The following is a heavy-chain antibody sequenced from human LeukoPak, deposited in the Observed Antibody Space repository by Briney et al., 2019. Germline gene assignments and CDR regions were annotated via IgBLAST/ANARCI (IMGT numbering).Heavy chain of an antibody. Sequence: GGSRRLSCAASGFTLSSYSMNWVRQAPGKGLEWVSSISSSSSYIYYAYSVKGRFTISRDNAKNSLYLQMNSLRAEDTAVYYCARVDCTGGSCYGRGWFDPWGQGTLVTVSS. CDR2: ISSSSSYI. CDR3: ARVDCTGGSCYGRGWFDP. J-gene: IGHJ5*02. CDR1: GFTLSSYS. D-gene: IGHD2-15*01. V-gene: IGHV3-21*01.